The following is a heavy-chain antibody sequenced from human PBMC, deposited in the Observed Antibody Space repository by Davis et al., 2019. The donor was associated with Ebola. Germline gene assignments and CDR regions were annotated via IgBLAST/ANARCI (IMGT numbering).Heavy chain of an antibody. CDR1: GFIFSSYA. CDR3: AKENLWFGELLMNYFDY. CDR2: ISGSGGST. D-gene: IGHD3-10*01. J-gene: IGHJ4*02. V-gene: IGHV3-23*01. Sequence: GGSLRLSCAASGFIFSSYAMSWVRQAPGKGLEWVSAISGSGGSTYYADSVKGRFTISRDNSKNTLYLQMNSLRAEDTAVYYCAKENLWFGELLMNYFDYWGQGTLVTVSS.